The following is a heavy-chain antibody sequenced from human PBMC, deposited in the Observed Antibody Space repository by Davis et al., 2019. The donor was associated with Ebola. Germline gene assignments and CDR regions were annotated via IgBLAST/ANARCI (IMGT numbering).Heavy chain of an antibody. CDR1: GYSFTSYY. Sequence: ASVKVSCKASGYSFTSYYMHWVRQAPGQGLEWMGMINPSGGDTRYAQKFQGRVTMTRDTSTSTVYMELSSLRSEETAMYHCARTCSSTNCYFDHWGQGTPVTVSS. CDR2: INPSGGDT. J-gene: IGHJ4*02. CDR3: ARTCSSTNCYFDH. V-gene: IGHV1-46*03. D-gene: IGHD2-2*01.